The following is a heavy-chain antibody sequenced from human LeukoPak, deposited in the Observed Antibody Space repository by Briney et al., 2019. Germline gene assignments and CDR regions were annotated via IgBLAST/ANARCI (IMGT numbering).Heavy chain of an antibody. V-gene: IGHV1-24*01. CDR1: GYTLTELS. D-gene: IGHD3-10*01. CDR3: ATDRGGMYYFDY. CDR2: FDPEDGET. J-gene: IGHJ4*02. Sequence: ASVKVSCKVSGYTLTELSMHWVRQAPRKGLEWMGGFDPEDGETIYAQKFQGRVTMTEDTSTDTAYMELSSLRSEDTAVYYCATDRGGMYYFDYWGQGTLVTVSS.